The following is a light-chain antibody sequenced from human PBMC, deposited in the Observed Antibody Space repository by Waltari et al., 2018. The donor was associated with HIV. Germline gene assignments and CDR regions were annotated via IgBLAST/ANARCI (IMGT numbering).Light chain of an antibody. CDR1: SSNIGAGYD. J-gene: IGLJ2*01. Sequence: QSVLTQPPSVSGAPGQRVTISCPGSSSNIGAGYDVPWYQQLPGTAPKLLIYGNSNRPSGVPDRFSGSKSGTSASLAITGLQAEDEADYYCQSYDSSLSGLHVVFGGGTKLTVL. CDR3: QSYDSSLSGLHVV. V-gene: IGLV1-40*01. CDR2: GNS.